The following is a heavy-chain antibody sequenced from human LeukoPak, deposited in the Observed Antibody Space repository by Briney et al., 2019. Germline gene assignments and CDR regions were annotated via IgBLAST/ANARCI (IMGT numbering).Heavy chain of an antibody. CDR1: GGSFSGYY. Sequence: PSETLSLTCAVYGGSFSGYYWSWIRQSPGNGLEWIGEINHSGSTNHNLSLKRRVTISVEMSKNEFSLKLSSVPAADTAVYYCARARVYGGDPSSPFQYWGQGTLVAVSS. J-gene: IGHJ1*01. V-gene: IGHV4-34*01. D-gene: IGHD4-23*01. CDR3: ARARVYGGDPSSPFQY. CDR2: INHSGST.